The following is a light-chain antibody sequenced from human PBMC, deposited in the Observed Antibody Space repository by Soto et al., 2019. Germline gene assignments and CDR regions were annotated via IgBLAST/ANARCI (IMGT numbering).Light chain of an antibody. CDR1: QSLLHSNGYNY. V-gene: IGKV2-28*01. CDR3: MQALQTPS. J-gene: IGKJ2*01. Sequence: DIVMTQSPLSLPVTPGEPASISCRSSQSLLHSNGYNYLDWYLQKQGQSPQLLIYLGSNRASGVPDRFSGSGSGTDFTLKISRVEAEDVGVYYCMQALQTPSFGKGNKLEIK. CDR2: LGS.